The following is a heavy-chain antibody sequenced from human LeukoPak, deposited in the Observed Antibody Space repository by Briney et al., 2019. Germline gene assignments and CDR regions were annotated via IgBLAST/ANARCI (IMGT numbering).Heavy chain of an antibody. D-gene: IGHD3-22*01. J-gene: IGHJ4*02. V-gene: IGHV3-30*18. CDR3: AKDRATTMIVLWLDQ. Sequence: GGSLRLSCAASGFTFSSYGMHWVRQAPGKGVEWVAVISFDGTNKYYADSVKGRFTISRDNSKNTLYLQMNSLRAEDTAVYYCAKDRATTMIVLWLDQWGQGTLVTVSS. CDR1: GFTFSSYG. CDR2: ISFDGTNK.